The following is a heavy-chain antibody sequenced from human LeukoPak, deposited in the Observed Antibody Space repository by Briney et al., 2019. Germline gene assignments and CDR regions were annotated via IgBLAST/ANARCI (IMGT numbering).Heavy chain of an antibody. V-gene: IGHV4-39*07. CDR2: MYYSGST. Sequence: SETLSLTCTVSGGSISSSGYYWGWIRQPPGKGLEWIGSMYYSGSTYYNPSLKSRVTISVDTSKNHFSLKLSSVTAADTAVYYCARDLGRFDPWGQGTLVTVSS. CDR1: GGSISSSGYY. J-gene: IGHJ5*02. CDR3: ARDLGRFDP.